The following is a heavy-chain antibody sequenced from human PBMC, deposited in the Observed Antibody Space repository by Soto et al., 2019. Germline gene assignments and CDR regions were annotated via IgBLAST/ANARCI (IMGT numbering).Heavy chain of an antibody. Sequence: ASVKVSCKASGYTFFTYDISWVRQAPGQGLEWMGWISTYTGDTKYAQKFQGRVTMTTDTSISTAYMELSKLISDDTAVYYCATQFHHCGGDCYRGPYFGMDVWGQGPTVTVSS. CDR1: GYTFFTYD. CDR3: ATQFHHCGGDCYRGPYFGMDV. D-gene: IGHD2-21*02. CDR2: ISTYTGDT. J-gene: IGHJ6*02. V-gene: IGHV1-18*01.